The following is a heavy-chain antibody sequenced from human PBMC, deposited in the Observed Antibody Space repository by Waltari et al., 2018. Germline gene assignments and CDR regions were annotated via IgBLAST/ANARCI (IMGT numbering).Heavy chain of an antibody. V-gene: IGHV3-23*01. J-gene: IGHJ4*02. CDR1: GFTFISYA. CDR2: ISDSGVIT. D-gene: IGHD3-22*01. Sequence: DEHLLESGGGLAQPGGSLRLSCAASGFTFISYAMSWVRQAPGKGLDWVSGISDSGVITKYADPVKGRFTVSRDNSKNTVFLHLNSLRAEDTAFYYCARHLYSIDYLELAKWGQGTLVTVSS. CDR3: ARHLYSIDYLELAK.